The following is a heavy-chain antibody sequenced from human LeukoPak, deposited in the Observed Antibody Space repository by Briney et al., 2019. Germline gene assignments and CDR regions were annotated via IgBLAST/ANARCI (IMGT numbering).Heavy chain of an antibody. D-gene: IGHD2-2*01. CDR2: ILTSGAT. CDR1: NGSISSYH. J-gene: IGHJ5*02. CDR3: ARGDIIVVPAAMTLVFDP. Sequence: SETLSLTCTVSNGSISSYHWSWVRQPPGKGLEWIGYILTSGATNYNPSLKSRVTISVDTSKNQFSLKLSSVTAADTAVYYCARGDIIVVPAAMTLVFDPWGQGTLVTVSS. V-gene: IGHV4-4*09.